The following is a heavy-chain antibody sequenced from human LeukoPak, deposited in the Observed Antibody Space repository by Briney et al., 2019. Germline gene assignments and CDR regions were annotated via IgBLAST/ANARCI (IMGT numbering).Heavy chain of an antibody. CDR2: ISYSGST. CDR1: GGSISTSTYY. J-gene: IGHJ2*01. Sequence: PSETLSLTCTVSGGSISTSTYYWGWIRQPPGKGLEWIGSISYSGSTYNNPSLKSRVTISVDTSKNQFSLKLSSVTAPDTAVYYCARRVYSGSYNWYFDLWGRGALVTVSS. D-gene: IGHD1-26*01. CDR3: ARRVYSGSYNWYFDL. V-gene: IGHV4-39*01.